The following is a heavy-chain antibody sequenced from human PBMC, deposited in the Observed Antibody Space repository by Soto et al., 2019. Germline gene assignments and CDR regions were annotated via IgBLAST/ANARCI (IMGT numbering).Heavy chain of an antibody. CDR1: GFTFSSYW. J-gene: IGHJ6*02. CDR2: IYPDDSET. CDR3: ARQLNDTGFDYGMDV. V-gene: IGHV5-51*01. Sequence: GESLKISCKGSGFTFSSYWIAWLRHKPGQGLEWMGIIYPDDSETRYNPSFVGQVTISADKATAFMHWSSLKASDSALYFCARQLNDTGFDYGMDVWGQGTTVTVSS.